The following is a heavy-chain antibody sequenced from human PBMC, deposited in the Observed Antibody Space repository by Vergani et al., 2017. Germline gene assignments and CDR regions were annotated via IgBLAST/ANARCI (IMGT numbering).Heavy chain of an antibody. J-gene: IGHJ3*02. V-gene: IGHV4-59*08. D-gene: IGHD6-19*01. CDR2: IYYSGST. CDR3: ARLGGSGWYRGAFDI. CDR1: GGSISSYY. Sequence: QVQLQESGPGLVKPSETLSLTCTVSGGSISSYYWSWIRQPPGKGLEWIGYIYYSGSTNYNPSLKSRVTISVDTSKNQFSLKLSSVTAADTAAYYCARLGGSGWYRGAFDIWGQGTMVTVSS.